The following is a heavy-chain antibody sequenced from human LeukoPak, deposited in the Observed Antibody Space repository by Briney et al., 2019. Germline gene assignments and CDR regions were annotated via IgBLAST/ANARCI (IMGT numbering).Heavy chain of an antibody. CDR2: ISSSGSTI. D-gene: IGHD5-12*01. V-gene: IGHV3-11*01. J-gene: IGHJ4*02. Sequence: GGSLRLSCAASGFTFSDYYMSWISQAPGKGLEWVSYISSSGSTIYYADSVKGRFTISRDNAKNSLYLQMNSLRAEDTAVYYCASVQGGEGGYETEYYFDYWGQGTLVTVSS. CDR3: ASVQGGEGGYETEYYFDY. CDR1: GFTFSDYY.